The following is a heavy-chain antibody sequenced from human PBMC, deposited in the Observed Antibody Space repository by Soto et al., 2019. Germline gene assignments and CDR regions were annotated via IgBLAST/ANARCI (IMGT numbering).Heavy chain of an antibody. Sequence: SDTLSLTCTVSGGSVSSGSYYWSWIRQPPGKGLEWIGYIYYSGSTNYNPSLKSRVTISVDTSKNQFSPKLSSVTAADTAVYYCARGGFYGMDVWGQGTTVTVSS. CDR3: ARGGFYGMDV. J-gene: IGHJ6*02. V-gene: IGHV4-61*01. CDR2: IYYSGST. CDR1: GGSVSSGSYY. D-gene: IGHD3-10*01.